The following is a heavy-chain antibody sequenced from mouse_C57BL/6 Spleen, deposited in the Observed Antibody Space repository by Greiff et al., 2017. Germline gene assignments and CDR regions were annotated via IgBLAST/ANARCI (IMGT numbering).Heavy chain of an antibody. CDR2: IDTSDSET. V-gene: IGHV1-52*01. J-gene: IGHJ3*01. CDR1: GYTFSSYW. D-gene: IGHD1-1*01. CDR3: ARSPAVAPIAY. Sequence: VQLQQPGAELVRPGSSVKLSCKASGYTFSSYWMHWVKQRPIQSLEWIGNIDTSDSETHYNQKFKDKATFTGDKSASTAYMQLSRLTSEDTAVYYCARSPAVAPIAYWGQGTLVTVSA.